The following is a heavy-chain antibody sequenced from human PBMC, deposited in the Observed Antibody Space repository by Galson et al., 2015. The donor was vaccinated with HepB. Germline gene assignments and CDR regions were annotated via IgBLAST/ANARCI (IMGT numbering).Heavy chain of an antibody. CDR3: ATAGNYRFDN. D-gene: IGHD5-24*01. Sequence: SLRLSCAASGFTFRSTWMHWVRQVPGKGLLWVSRSNSDGTTINYADSVEGRFTISRVNAKNTLYLQMNSLRAEDTAVYYCATAGNYRFDNWGQGTLVTVSS. CDR2: SNSDGTTI. J-gene: IGHJ4*02. V-gene: IGHV3-74*01. CDR1: GFTFRSTW.